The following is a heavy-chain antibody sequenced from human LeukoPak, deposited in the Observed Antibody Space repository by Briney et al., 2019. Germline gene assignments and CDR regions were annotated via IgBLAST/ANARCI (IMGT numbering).Heavy chain of an antibody. V-gene: IGHV1-18*01. CDR2: ISAYNGNT. J-gene: IGHJ4*02. Sequence: ASVKVSCKASGYTFTSFGISWVRQARGQGREGMGWISAYNGNTNYAQKLQGRVTMTTDTSTSTAYMELRSLRSDDTAVYYCARDKGDIVGATNYLDYWGQGTLVTVSS. CDR1: GYTFTSFG. D-gene: IGHD1-26*01. CDR3: ARDKGDIVGATNYLDY.